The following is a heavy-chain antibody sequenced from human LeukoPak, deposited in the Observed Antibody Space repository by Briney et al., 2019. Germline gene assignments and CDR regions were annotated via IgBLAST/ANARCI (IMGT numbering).Heavy chain of an antibody. CDR2: INPRSGGT. D-gene: IGHD1-26*01. V-gene: IGHV1-2*02. Sequence: ASVKVSCKTSGYTFSDYYLHWVRQAPGQGLEWMGWINPRSGGTKYVQKFQGRVTMTRDTSISTGYMELSRLRSDDTAVYYCARPIRGSYVEDAFDMWGQGTMVTVSA. CDR1: GYTFSDYY. J-gene: IGHJ3*02. CDR3: ARPIRGSYVEDAFDM.